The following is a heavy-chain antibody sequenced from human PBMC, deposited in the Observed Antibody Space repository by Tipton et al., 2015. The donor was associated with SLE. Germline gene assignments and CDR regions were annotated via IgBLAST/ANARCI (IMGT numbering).Heavy chain of an antibody. V-gene: IGHV4-59*01. D-gene: IGHD3-3*01. CDR1: GGSISSYY. Sequence: TLSLTCTVSGGSISSYYWSWIRQPPGKGLEWIGYIYYSGSTNYNPSLKSRVTISVDTSKNQFSLKLSSMTAADTAVYYCAREYYDFWSGSSGAFDIWGQGTMVTVSS. CDR2: IYYSGST. J-gene: IGHJ3*02. CDR3: AREYYDFWSGSSGAFDI.